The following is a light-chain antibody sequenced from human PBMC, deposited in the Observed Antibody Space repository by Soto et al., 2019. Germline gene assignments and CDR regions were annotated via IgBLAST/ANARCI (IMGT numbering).Light chain of an antibody. CDR1: QNLSRY. CDR3: HQRSNWPIT. J-gene: IGKJ5*01. Sequence: EVVLTQSPGTLSLSPGDRASLSCRASQNLSRYFLAWYQHKPGQAPRLLIYDASNRATGIPARFSGSGSGTDFTLTISSLEPEDFAVYYCHQRSNWPITFGQGTRLEIK. V-gene: IGKV3-11*01. CDR2: DAS.